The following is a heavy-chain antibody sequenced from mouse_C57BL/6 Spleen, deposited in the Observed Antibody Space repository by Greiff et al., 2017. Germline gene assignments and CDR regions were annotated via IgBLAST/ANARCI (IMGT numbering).Heavy chain of an antibody. J-gene: IGHJ1*03. D-gene: IGHD1-1*01. CDR1: GFTFTDYY. CDR3: ASYSYYGSSYWYLDV. Sequence: EVKLVESGGGLVQPGGSLSLSCAASGFTFTDYYMSWVRQPPGKALEWLGFIRNKANGYTTEYSASVKGRFTISRDNSQSILYLQMNALRAEDSATYYCASYSYYGSSYWYLDVWGTGTTVTVSS. V-gene: IGHV7-3*01. CDR2: IRNKANGYTT.